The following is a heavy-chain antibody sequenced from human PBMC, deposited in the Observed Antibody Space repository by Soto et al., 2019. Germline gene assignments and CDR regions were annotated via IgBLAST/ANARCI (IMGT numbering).Heavy chain of an antibody. J-gene: IGHJ5*01. D-gene: IGHD3-10*01. CDR1: GGSFSGHY. CDR3: ALWPGDLYNWFDS. V-gene: IGHV4-34*01. CDR2: IDESGRT. Sequence: KTSETLSLTCAVYGGSFSGHYWNWLRQPPGKGLEWIGEIDESGRTKYNPSLKSRVTISVDTSKKQFSLKLSSVTAADTAVYYCALWPGDLYNWFDSWGQGTLVTVSS.